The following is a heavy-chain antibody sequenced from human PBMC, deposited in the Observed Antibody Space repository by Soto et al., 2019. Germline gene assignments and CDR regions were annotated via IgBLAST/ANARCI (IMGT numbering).Heavy chain of an antibody. CDR2: ISYDGSNK. CDR3: AKEWIRWGRDGYNYPDY. V-gene: IGHV3-30*18. J-gene: IGHJ4*02. D-gene: IGHD5-12*01. CDR1: GFTFSSYG. Sequence: GGSLRLSCAASGFTFSSYGMHWVRQAPGKGLEWVAVISYDGSNKYYADSVKGRFTISRDNSKNTLYLQMNSLRAEDTAVYYCAKEWIRWGRDGYNYPDYWGPGTLVTVSS.